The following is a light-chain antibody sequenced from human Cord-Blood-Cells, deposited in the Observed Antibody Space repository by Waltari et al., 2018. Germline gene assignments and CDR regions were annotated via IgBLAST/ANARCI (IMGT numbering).Light chain of an antibody. Sequence: SALTQPRSVSGSPGQYVTISCTGTSSDVGGYNYVSWYQQHPGKAPKLMIYDVSKRPSGVPDRFSGSKSGNTASLTISGLQAEDEADYYCCSYAGSYTSWVFGGGTKLTVL. J-gene: IGLJ3*02. CDR3: CSYAGSYTSWV. V-gene: IGLV2-11*01. CDR2: DVS. CDR1: SSDVGGYNY.